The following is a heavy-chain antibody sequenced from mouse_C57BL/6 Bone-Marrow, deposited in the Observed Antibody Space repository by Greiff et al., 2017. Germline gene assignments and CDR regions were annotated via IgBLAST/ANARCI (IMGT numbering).Heavy chain of an antibody. Sequence: EVHLVESGGGLVKPGGSLTLSCAASGFTFSDYGMHWVRQAPEKGLAWVAYISSGSSTIYYADTVKGRFTISRDTAKNTLFLQMTSLLSEDTAMYCCARPDGSSYYFGYWGQGTTRTVST. D-gene: IGHD1-1*01. J-gene: IGHJ2*01. CDR1: GFTFSDYG. CDR2: ISSGSSTI. CDR3: ARPDGSSYYFGY. V-gene: IGHV5-17*01.